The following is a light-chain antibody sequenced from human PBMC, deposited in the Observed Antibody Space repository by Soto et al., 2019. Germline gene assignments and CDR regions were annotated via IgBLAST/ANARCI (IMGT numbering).Light chain of an antibody. CDR2: GNS. V-gene: IGLV1-40*01. J-gene: IGLJ2*01. CDR3: QSYDSSLSGVV. CDR1: SSNIGAGYD. Sequence: QSVLTQPPSVSGAPGQRVTISCTGSSSNIGAGYDVHWYQQLPGTAPKLLIYGNSNRPSGVPDRFSGSKSGTSASLAITGLRGGDRAYYYCQSYDSSLSGVVFGGGTKLTVL.